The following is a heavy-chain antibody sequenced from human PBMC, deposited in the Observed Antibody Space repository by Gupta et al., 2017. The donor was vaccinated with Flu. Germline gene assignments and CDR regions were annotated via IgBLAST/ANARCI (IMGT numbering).Heavy chain of an antibody. D-gene: IGHD1-7*01. V-gene: IGHV4-31*02. J-gene: IGHJ4*02. CDR3: ARRGTYYFEF. Sequence: WAWIRRGPGKGREGLACVHVSETTDDNTTLRGRLLVSIDTAKNEFSLEMDSLTAADTAIYYCARRGTYYFEFWGQGALVTVSS. CDR2: VHVSETT.